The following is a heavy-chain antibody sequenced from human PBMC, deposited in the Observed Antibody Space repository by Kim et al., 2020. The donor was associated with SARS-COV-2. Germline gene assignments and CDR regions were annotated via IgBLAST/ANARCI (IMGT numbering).Heavy chain of an antibody. Sequence: SVKGRFTISRDNSKNTLYLQMNSLRAEDTAVYYCARDSWGYYDSSGYYDYWGQGTLVTVSS. D-gene: IGHD3-22*01. V-gene: IGHV3-53*01. CDR3: ARDSWGYYDSSGYYDY. J-gene: IGHJ4*02.